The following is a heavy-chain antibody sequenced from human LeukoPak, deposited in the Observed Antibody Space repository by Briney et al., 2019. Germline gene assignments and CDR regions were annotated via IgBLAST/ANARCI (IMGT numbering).Heavy chain of an antibody. CDR3: AKSHIAAAGTPFDY. CDR2: ISSGGSTI. J-gene: IGHJ4*02. CDR1: GFTFSRYE. D-gene: IGHD6-13*01. V-gene: IGHV3-48*03. Sequence: GGSLRLSCAASGFTFSRYEMNWVRQAPGKGLEWVSYISSGGSTIYYADSVKGRFTISRDNAKNTLYLQMNSLRAEDTAVYYCAKSHIAAAGTPFDYWGQGTLVTVSS.